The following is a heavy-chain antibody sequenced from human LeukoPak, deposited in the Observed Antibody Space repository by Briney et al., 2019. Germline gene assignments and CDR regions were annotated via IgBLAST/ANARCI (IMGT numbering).Heavy chain of an antibody. J-gene: IGHJ3*02. V-gene: IGHV4-39*07. CDR1: GDSISSSTYY. CDR3: ARDRGRWPHYAFDI. CDR2: IYHDGST. Sequence: SETLSLTCTVSGDSISSSTYYWGWIRQPPGKGLEWIGDIYHDGSTYYNPSLKSRVTISIDTSKNQFSLKLSSVTAADTAVYYCARDRGRWPHYAFDIWGHGTMVTVSS. D-gene: IGHD3-10*01.